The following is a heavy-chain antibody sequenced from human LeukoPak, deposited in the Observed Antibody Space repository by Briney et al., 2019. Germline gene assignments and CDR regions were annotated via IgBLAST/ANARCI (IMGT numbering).Heavy chain of an antibody. J-gene: IGHJ4*02. CDR1: GFTFSSFA. V-gene: IGHV3-23*01. Sequence: GGSLRLSCAASGFTFSSFAMSWVRQAPGRGLEWVSSFGNDGLTYYADSVKGRFTISRDNAKNSLYLQMNSLRAEDTAVYYCARDPLSITMAVDYWGQGTLVTVSS. D-gene: IGHD3-10*01. CDR3: ARDPLSITMAVDY. CDR2: FGNDGLT.